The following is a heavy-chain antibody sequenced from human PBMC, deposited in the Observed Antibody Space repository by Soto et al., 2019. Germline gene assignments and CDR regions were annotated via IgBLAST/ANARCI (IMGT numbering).Heavy chain of an antibody. CDR1: GFTFSSSD. D-gene: IGHD1-26*01. Sequence: EVQLVESGGGLVQPGGSLRLSCAASGFTFSSSDMHWVRQIPGKGLEWVSAIGSAGDTYYPASVKGRFTVSRENAKNSLYLQMNSLRDGDTAVYYWVRSGLTFRQFYWYFDLWGRGTLVTVSS. J-gene: IGHJ2*01. CDR3: VRSGLTFRQFYWYFDL. CDR2: IGSAGDT. V-gene: IGHV3-13*01.